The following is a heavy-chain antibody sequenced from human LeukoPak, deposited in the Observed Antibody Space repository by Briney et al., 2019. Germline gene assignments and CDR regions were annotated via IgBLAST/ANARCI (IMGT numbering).Heavy chain of an antibody. CDR1: GYTFTGYY. CDR3: ARNPPRGYSSGWHDIDY. D-gene: IGHD6-19*01. J-gene: IGHJ4*02. CDR2: INPNSGGT. V-gene: IGHV1-2*02. Sequence: GASVKVSCKASGYTFTGYYMHWVRQAPGQGLEWMGWINPNSGGTNYAQKFQGRVTMTRDTSISTAYMELSRLRSDDTAVYYCARNPPRGYSSGWHDIDYWGQGTLVTVSS.